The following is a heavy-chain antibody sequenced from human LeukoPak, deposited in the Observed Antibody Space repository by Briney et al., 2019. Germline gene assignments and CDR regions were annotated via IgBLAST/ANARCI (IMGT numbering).Heavy chain of an antibody. D-gene: IGHD3-22*01. CDR1: GFTFGGYY. CDR3: AKDPTSYYYDSSGYWPD. CDR2: ISSRGSTI. J-gene: IGHJ4*02. Sequence: GGSLRLSCAASGFTFGGYYMSWIRQAPGKGLEWVSYISSRGSTIYYTDSVKGRFTISRDNAKNSLYLQMNSLRAEDTAVYYCAKDPTSYYYDSSGYWPDWGQGTLVTVSS. V-gene: IGHV3-11*04.